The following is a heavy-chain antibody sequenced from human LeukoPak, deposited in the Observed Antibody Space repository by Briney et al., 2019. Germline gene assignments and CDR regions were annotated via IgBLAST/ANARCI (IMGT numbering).Heavy chain of an antibody. CDR3: ARGGITIDRNWFDP. J-gene: IGHJ5*02. V-gene: IGHV4-31*03. Sequence: ASETLSLTCTVSGGSISIGGYYWSWIRQHPGKGLEWIGYIYYSGSTYYNPSLKSRVTISVDTSKNQFSLKLSSVTAADTAVYYCARGGITIDRNWFDPWGQGTLVTVSS. D-gene: IGHD3-10*01. CDR1: GGSISIGGYY. CDR2: IYYSGST.